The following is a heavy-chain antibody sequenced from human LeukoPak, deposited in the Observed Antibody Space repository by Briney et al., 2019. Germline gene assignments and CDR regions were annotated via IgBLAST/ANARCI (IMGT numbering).Heavy chain of an antibody. CDR3: ARQAYSSGWYFDY. J-gene: IGHJ4*02. CDR1: GGSISSYY. V-gene: IGHV4-39*01. CDR2: IYYSGST. D-gene: IGHD6-19*01. Sequence: SETLSLTCTVSGGSISSYYWGWIRQPPGKGLEWIGSIYYSGSTYYNPSLKSRVTISVDTSKNQFSLKLSSVTAADTAVYYCARQAYSSGWYFDYWGQGTLVTVSS.